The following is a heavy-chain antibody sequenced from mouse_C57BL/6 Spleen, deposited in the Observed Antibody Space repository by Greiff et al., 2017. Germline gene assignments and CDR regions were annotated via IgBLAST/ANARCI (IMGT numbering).Heavy chain of an antibody. J-gene: IGHJ4*01. D-gene: IGHD4-1*01. CDR1: GYAFSSSW. CDR2: IYPGDGDT. V-gene: IGHV1-82*01. Sequence: QVQLKESGPELVKPGASVKISCKASGYAFSSSWMNWVKQRPGKGLGWIGRIYPGDGDTNSNGKFKGKATLTAAKSSSTAYMKLSSLTSEDSAVYFCERGTGDYAMDYWGQGTSVTVSS. CDR3: ERGTGDYAMDY.